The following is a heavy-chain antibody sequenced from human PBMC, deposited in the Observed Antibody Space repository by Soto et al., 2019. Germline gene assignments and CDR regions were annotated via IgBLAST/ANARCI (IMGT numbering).Heavy chain of an antibody. Sequence: GGSLRLSCAASGFTFSSYAMSWVRQAPGKGLEWVSAISGSGGSTYYADYVKGRFTISRDNSKNTLYLQMNSLRAEDSAVYYCATPPGFIRLTGYYGDYWGQGTLVTVSS. J-gene: IGHJ4*02. CDR2: ISGSGGST. CDR3: ATPPGFIRLTGYYGDY. CDR1: GFTFSSYA. V-gene: IGHV3-23*01. D-gene: IGHD3-9*01.